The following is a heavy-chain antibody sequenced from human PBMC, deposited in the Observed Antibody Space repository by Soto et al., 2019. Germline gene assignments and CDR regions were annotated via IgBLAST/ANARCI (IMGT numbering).Heavy chain of an antibody. Sequence: EVQLLDSGGGLVQPEGSLRLSCAASGFTFSNYAMSWVRQAPGKGLEWVSTISGSGSNTYYADSVKGRFTISRDSSKNPLYLEMKSLRDEDTGVYFCAKELCPLRCPFDHWGQGNLVTVSS. CDR2: ISGSGSNT. J-gene: IGHJ4*02. CDR1: GFTFSNYA. D-gene: IGHD3-16*01. V-gene: IGHV3-23*01. CDR3: AKELCPLRCPFDH.